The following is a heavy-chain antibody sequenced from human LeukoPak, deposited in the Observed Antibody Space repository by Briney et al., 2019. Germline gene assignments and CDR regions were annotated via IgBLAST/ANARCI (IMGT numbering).Heavy chain of an antibody. CDR1: GFTFDDYA. J-gene: IGHJ6*03. Sequence: PGGSLRLSCAASGFTFDDYAMHWVRQAPGKGLEWVSAISGSGGSTYYADSVKGRFTISRDNSKNTLYLQMNSLRAEDTAVYYCAKDLQVGQQLAMGMDVWGKGTTVTVSS. CDR2: ISGSGGST. D-gene: IGHD6-13*01. V-gene: IGHV3-23*01. CDR3: AKDLQVGQQLAMGMDV.